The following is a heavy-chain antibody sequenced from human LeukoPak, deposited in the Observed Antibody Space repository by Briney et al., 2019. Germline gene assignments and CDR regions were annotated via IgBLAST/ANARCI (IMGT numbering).Heavy chain of an antibody. D-gene: IGHD3-16*01. CDR2: ISRDGNII. J-gene: IGHJ4*02. Sequence: PGRSLRLSCAASGFSFSDHHMSWVRHVPGKGLEWLAYISRDGNIIVYADSVKGRFTISRDNAKQSVYLEMKSLRPEDTAVYYCARYVLLMDYWGQGTLVTVSS. CDR1: GFSFSDHH. V-gene: IGHV3-11*01. CDR3: ARYVLLMDY.